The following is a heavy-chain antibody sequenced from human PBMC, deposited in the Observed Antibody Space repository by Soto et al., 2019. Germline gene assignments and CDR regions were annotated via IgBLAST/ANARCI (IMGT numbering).Heavy chain of an antibody. V-gene: IGHV3-23*03. CDR3: TRSPYYYDSSLLDGGNDAFDI. Sequence: PGGSLRLSCTASGSSLKDYAMHWLRQVPGKCLDWVSAISWDSDRIDYAASVKGRFTISRDDSKNTAYLQMNSLKTEDTAVYYCTRSPYYYDSSLLDGGNDAFDIWGQGTMVTVSS. CDR2: ISWDSDRI. J-gene: IGHJ3*02. CDR1: GSSLKDYA. D-gene: IGHD3-22*01.